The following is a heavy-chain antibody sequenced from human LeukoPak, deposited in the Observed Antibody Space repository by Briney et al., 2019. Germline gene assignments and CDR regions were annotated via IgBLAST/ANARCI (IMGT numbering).Heavy chain of an antibody. Sequence: GGSLRLSCAASGFTFSNYVVSWVRQAPGKGLEWVSGITASGGSTYYADSVKGRFTISRDNSKNTLYLQMNSLRAADTAVYYCARTIVAKGYGLDVWGQGTTVTVSS. CDR3: ARTIVAKGYGLDV. D-gene: IGHD5-12*01. V-gene: IGHV3-23*01. J-gene: IGHJ6*02. CDR2: ITASGGST. CDR1: GFTFSNYV.